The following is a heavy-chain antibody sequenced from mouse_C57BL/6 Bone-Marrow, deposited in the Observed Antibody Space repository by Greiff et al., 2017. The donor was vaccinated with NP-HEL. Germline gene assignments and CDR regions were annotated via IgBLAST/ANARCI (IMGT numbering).Heavy chain of an antibody. CDR2: IYPRSGNT. J-gene: IGHJ4*01. V-gene: IGHV1-81*01. Sequence: QVQLKESGAELARPGASVKLSCKASGYTFTSYGISWVKQRTGQGLEWIGEIYPRSGNTYYNEKFKGKATLTADKSSSTAYMELRSLTSEDSAVYFCARSDIYYDPYAMDYWGQGTSVTVSS. CDR1: GYTFTSYG. CDR3: ARSDIYYDPYAMDY. D-gene: IGHD2-4*01.